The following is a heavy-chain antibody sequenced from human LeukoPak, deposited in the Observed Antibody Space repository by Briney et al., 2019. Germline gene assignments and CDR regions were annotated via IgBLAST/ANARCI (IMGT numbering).Heavy chain of an antibody. J-gene: IGHJ4*02. D-gene: IGHD2-15*01. Sequence: PSETLSLTCAVYGGSFSGYYWSWIRQPPGKGLEWIGYIYYSGSTYYNPSLKSRVTISVDTSKNQFSLKLSSVTAADTAVYYCARGIDSSFDYWGQGTLVTVSS. CDR3: ARGIDSSFDY. CDR1: GGSFSGYY. V-gene: IGHV4-30-4*08. CDR2: IYYSGST.